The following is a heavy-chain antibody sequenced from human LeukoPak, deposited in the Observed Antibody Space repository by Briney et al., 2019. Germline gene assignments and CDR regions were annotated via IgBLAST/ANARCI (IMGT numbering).Heavy chain of an antibody. J-gene: IGHJ6*02. V-gene: IGHV4-4*07. Sequence: PSETLSLTCTVSGGSIDNFYWTWIRQPAGRGLEWIGRIYASGDTNYNPSLRSRLTFSVATSRNQFSPSLTSVTAADTAVYYCARETRIRGVSVRESHYFYYYGMDVWGQGTTVIVSS. CDR1: GGSIDNFY. CDR2: IYASGDT. D-gene: IGHD3-10*01. CDR3: ARETRIRGVSVRESHYFYYYGMDV.